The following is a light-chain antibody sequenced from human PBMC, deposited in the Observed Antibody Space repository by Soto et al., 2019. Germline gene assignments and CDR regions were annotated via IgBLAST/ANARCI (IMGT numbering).Light chain of an antibody. CDR3: QSYDSSLSVVV. V-gene: IGLV1-40*01. CDR1: SSNIGAGYD. CDR2: GNS. Sequence: LTQPPSVSGAPGQRVTISCTGSSSNIGAGYDVHWYQQLPGTAPKLLIYGNSNRPSGVPDRFSSSKSGTSASLAITGLQAEDEADYYCQSYDSSLSVVVFGGGTQLTVL. J-gene: IGLJ2*01.